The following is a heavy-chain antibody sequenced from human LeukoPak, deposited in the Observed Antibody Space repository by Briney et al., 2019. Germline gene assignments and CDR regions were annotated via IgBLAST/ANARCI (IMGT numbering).Heavy chain of an antibody. Sequence: PSETLSLTCSVSGGSISSGADYWSWIRQHPGKGLEWIGYIYYSGSTYYNPSLKSRVTISLDTSKNQFSLKLSSVTAADTAVYYCARLPPTDYEIDCWGQGTLVTASS. CDR2: IYYSGST. J-gene: IGHJ4*02. D-gene: IGHD4-17*01. CDR1: GGSISSGADY. V-gene: IGHV4-31*03. CDR3: ARLPPTDYEIDC.